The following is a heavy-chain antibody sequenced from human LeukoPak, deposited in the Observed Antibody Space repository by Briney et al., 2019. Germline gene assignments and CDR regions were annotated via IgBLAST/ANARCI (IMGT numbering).Heavy chain of an antibody. CDR2: ISGSGGRI. D-gene: IGHD1-26*01. CDR1: GVTCSSYA. V-gene: IGHV3-23*01. CDR3: ATSKYSGSY. J-gene: IGHJ4*02. Sequence: PGGSLRLSCAASGVTCSSYAMSWVRQAPGKGLEWVSAISGSGGRIYYGASVKGRFTISRDNSKNTLNLQMNSLRAEDTAVYYCATSKYSGSYWGQGTLVTVSS.